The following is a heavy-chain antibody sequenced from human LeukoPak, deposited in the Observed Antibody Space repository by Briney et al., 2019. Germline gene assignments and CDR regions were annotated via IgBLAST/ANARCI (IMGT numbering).Heavy chain of an antibody. CDR2: ITSSGSTI. V-gene: IGHV3-48*03. J-gene: IGHJ4*02. Sequence: GGSLRLSCAASGFTFSSYEMKWVRQAPGKGLEWVSYITSSGSTIYYADSVKGRFTISRDNAKNSLYLQMNSLRAEDTAVYYCAREDSSGWYRYWGQGTLVTVSS. D-gene: IGHD6-19*01. CDR1: GFTFSSYE. CDR3: AREDSSGWYRY.